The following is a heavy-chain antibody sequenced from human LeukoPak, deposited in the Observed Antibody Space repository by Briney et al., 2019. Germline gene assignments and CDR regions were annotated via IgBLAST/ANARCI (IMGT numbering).Heavy chain of an antibody. CDR2: ISGSGGST. CDR1: GFTFSSYA. V-gene: IGHV3-23*01. Sequence: GGSLRLSCAASGFTFSSYAMSWVRQAPGKGLEWVSAISGSGGSTYYADSVKGRFTISRDNSKNTLYLQMNSLRAEDTAVYYCARVGSGRGYLEYFDYWGQGTLVTVSS. CDR3: ARVGSGRGYLEYFDY. J-gene: IGHJ4*02. D-gene: IGHD3-22*01.